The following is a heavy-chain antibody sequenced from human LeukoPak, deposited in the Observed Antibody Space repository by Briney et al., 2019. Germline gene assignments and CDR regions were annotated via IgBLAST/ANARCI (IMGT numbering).Heavy chain of an antibody. D-gene: IGHD1-7*01. Sequence: SETLSLTCTVSGVSISSSSYYWGWIRQPPGKGLEWIGSIYYSGSTYYNPSLKSRVTISVDTSKNQFSLKLSSVTAADTAVYYCARHQTGTTDYWGQGTLVTVSS. CDR3: ARHQTGTTDY. V-gene: IGHV4-39*01. CDR2: IYYSGST. CDR1: GVSISSSSYY. J-gene: IGHJ4*02.